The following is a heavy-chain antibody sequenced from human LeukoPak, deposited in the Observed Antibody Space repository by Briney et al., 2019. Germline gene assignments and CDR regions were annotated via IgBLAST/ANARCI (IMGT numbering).Heavy chain of an antibody. V-gene: IGHV3-48*03. J-gene: IGHJ1*01. Sequence: GGSLRLSCTASGFIYIDHEMTWVRQAPGKGLEWISYISMNGDVQLYSDSVKGRFTISRDDSENSLYLQLNSLRAEDTAVYFCARDYCGDDLWGQGTLVTVSS. CDR2: ISMNGDVQ. CDR3: ARDYCGDDL. CDR1: GFIYIDHE. D-gene: IGHD2-21*02.